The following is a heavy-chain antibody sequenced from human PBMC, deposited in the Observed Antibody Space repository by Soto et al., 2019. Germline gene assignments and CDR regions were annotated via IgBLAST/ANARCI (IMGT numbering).Heavy chain of an antibody. D-gene: IGHD2-2*01. CDR3: ARDRGGIVVVPAALNDYYYYGMDV. V-gene: IGHV1-46*01. CDR1: GYTFTSYY. J-gene: IGHJ6*02. Sequence: QVQLVQSGAEVKKPGASVKVSCKASGYTFTSYYMHWVRQAPGQGLEWMGIINPSGGSTSYAQKCQCRVTMTRDKSTSTVYMELSSLRSEDTAVYYCARDRGGIVVVPAALNDYYYYGMDVWGQGTTVTVSS. CDR2: INPSGGST.